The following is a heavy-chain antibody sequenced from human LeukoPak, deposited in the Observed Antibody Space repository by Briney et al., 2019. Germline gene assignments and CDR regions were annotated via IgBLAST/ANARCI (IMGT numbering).Heavy chain of an antibody. CDR3: ARDRGDLDY. CDR1: GGSISSGSYF. Sequence: SETLSLTCTVSGGSISSGSYFWSWIRQPAGKGLEWIGRVYSSGITNYSPSLKSRVTISADTSKSQFSLNLSSVTAADTAVYYCARDRGDLDYWGQGTLVTVSS. V-gene: IGHV4-61*02. CDR2: VYSSGIT. J-gene: IGHJ4*02.